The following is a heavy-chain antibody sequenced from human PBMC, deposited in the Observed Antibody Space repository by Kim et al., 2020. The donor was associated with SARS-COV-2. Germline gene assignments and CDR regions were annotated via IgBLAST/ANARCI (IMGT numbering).Heavy chain of an antibody. CDR2: ISSSSSYI. J-gene: IGHJ6*02. V-gene: IGHV3-21*01. CDR3: ARDLRGYSYTTYYYYGMDV. D-gene: IGHD5-18*01. Sequence: GGSLRLSCAASGFTFSSYSMNWVRQAPGKGLEWVSSISSSSSYIYYADSVKGRFTISRDNAKNSLYMQMNSLRAEDTAVYYCARDLRGYSYTTYYYYGMDVWGQGTTVTVSS. CDR1: GFTFSSYS.